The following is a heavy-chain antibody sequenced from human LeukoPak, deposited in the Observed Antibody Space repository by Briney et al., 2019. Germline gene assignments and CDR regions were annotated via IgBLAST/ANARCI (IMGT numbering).Heavy chain of an antibody. J-gene: IGHJ4*02. V-gene: IGHV4-39*01. D-gene: IGHD4-11*01. CDR3: GRLRGAMTTVTSNFDS. CDR2: AFYSGDT. Sequence: SETLSLTCTVSGGSIIGSTHYWGWIRQPPGKGLEWIGSAFYSGDTYYKSSLKSRVIISVDTSKNQFSLKLGSVTAADTAVYYCGRLRGAMTTVTSNFDSWGQGTLVTVSS. CDR1: GGSIIGSTHY.